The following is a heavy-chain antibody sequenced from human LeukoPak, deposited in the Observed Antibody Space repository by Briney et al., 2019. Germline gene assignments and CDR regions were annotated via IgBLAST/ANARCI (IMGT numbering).Heavy chain of an antibody. CDR1: GYTFTDYY. D-gene: IGHD1-26*01. J-gene: IGHJ4*02. Sequence: GASVKVSCKASGYTFTDYYMHWVQQAPGKGLEWMGRVDPEDGETIYAEKFQGRVTITADTSTDTAYMELSSLRSDDTAVYYCARDGGYSQVDCWGQGTLVTVSS. CDR2: VDPEDGET. CDR3: ARDGGYSQVDC. V-gene: IGHV1-69-2*01.